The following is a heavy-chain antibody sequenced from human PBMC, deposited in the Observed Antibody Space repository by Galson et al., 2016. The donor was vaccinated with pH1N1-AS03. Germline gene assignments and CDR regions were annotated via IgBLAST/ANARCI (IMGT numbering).Heavy chain of an antibody. D-gene: IGHD3-22*01. J-gene: IGHJ4*02. CDR2: ISYDGSNK. CDR1: GFTFSSYA. CDR3: ARSPAYFYDSSGYIPMSGSPHFDY. Sequence: SLRLSCAVSGFTFSSYAMHWVRQAPGKGLEWVAVISYDGSNKYYADYVKGRLTISRDNSKNTLYLQMNSLRAEDTAVYYCARSPAYFYDSSGYIPMSGSPHFDYWGQGTLVTVSS. V-gene: IGHV3-30*04.